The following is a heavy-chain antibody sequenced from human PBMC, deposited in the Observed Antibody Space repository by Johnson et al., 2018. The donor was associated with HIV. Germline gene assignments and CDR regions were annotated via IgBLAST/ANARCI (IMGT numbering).Heavy chain of an antibody. CDR2: LTWNSGRK. V-gene: IGHV3-9*01. J-gene: IGHJ3*02. CDR1: GFTFSSYA. D-gene: IGHD6-6*01. Sequence: EVQLVESGGGVVQPGRSLRLSCAASGFTFSSYAMHWVRQAPGKGLEWVAGLTWNSGRKGYADSVKGRFTISRDNAKNSLYLQMNSLRAEDTAVYYCARDVIKVIAARDDAFDIWGQGTMVTVSS. CDR3: ARDVIKVIAARDDAFDI.